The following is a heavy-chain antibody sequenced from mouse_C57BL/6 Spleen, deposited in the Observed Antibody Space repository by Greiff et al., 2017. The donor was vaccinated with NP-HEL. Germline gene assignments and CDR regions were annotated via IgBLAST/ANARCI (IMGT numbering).Heavy chain of an antibody. V-gene: IGHV1-69*01. CDR3: ARSYYYGSSVFDY. J-gene: IGHJ2*01. Sequence: QVQLQQSGAELVMPGASVKLSCKASGYTFTSYWMHWVKQRPGQGLEWIGEIDPSDSYTNYNQKFKGKSTLTVDKSSSTAYMQLSSLTSEDSAVYYCARSYYYGSSVFDYWGQGTTLTVSS. D-gene: IGHD1-1*01. CDR2: IDPSDSYT. CDR1: GYTFTSYW.